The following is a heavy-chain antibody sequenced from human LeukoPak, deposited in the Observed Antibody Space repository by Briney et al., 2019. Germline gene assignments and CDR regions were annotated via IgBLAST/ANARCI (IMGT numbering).Heavy chain of an antibody. Sequence: ASVKVSCKASGYSFTNYYIYWVRQAPGQGLEWMGIINPSGGSTSYAQKFQGRVTMTRDTSTSTVYMELSSLRSEATAAYYCARGPYVDIVATLDYWGQGTLVTVSS. D-gene: IGHD5-12*01. J-gene: IGHJ4*02. CDR1: GYSFTNYY. V-gene: IGHV1-46*01. CDR2: INPSGGST. CDR3: ARGPYVDIVATLDY.